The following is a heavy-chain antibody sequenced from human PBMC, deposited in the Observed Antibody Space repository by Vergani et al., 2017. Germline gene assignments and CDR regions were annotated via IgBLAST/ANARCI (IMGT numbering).Heavy chain of an antibody. V-gene: IGHV3-30*18. Sequence: QVQLVESGGGVVQPGRSLRLSCAASGFTFSSYGMHWVRQAPGKGLEWVAVISYDGSNKYYADSVKGRLTISRDNSKNTLYLQMNSLRAEDTAVYYCAKDGSTAFDIWGQGTMVTVSS. CDR2: ISYDGSNK. J-gene: IGHJ3*02. CDR3: AKDGSTAFDI. CDR1: GFTFSSYG. D-gene: IGHD2-2*03.